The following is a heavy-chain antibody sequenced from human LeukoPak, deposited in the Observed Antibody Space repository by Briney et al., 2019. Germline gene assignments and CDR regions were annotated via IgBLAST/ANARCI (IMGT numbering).Heavy chain of an antibody. D-gene: IGHD6-13*01. V-gene: IGHV4-30-4*08. CDR1: GGFIRSGGYY. CDR2: IYYSGST. CDR3: ASRGIAAAGTDY. J-gene: IGHJ4*02. Sequence: PSQTLSLTCSVSGGFIRSGGYYWSWVRQLPGKGLEWIGYIYYSGSTYYNPSLKSRVTISVDTSKNQFSLKLSSVTAADTAVYYCASRGIAAAGTDYWGQGTLVTVSS.